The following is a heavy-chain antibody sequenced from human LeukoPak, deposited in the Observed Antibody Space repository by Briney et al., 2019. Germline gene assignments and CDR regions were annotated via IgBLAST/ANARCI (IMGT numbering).Heavy chain of an antibody. CDR1: GFTFSAYT. CDR2: ISSGSSSV. D-gene: IGHD3-10*01. Sequence: QPGGSLRLSCSASGFTFSAYTMNWVRQAPGQGLEWVSYISSGSSSVYYADSVKGRFTISRDNAKNSLYLQMNSLRAEDTAVYYCAREATMAQKYFQHWGQGTLVTVSS. CDR3: AREATMAQKYFQH. J-gene: IGHJ1*01. V-gene: IGHV3-48*04.